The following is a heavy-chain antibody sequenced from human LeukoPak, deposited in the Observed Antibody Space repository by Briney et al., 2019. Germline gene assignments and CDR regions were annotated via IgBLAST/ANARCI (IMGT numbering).Heavy chain of an antibody. V-gene: IGHV4-61*08. CDR1: GGSISSGGYS. CDR3: ARAVADNFDY. D-gene: IGHD6-19*01. CDR2: IYYSGST. Sequence: SETLSLTCAVSGGSISSGGYSWSWIRQPPGKGLEWIGYIYYSGSTNYNPSLKSRVTISVDTSKNQFSLKLSSVTAADTAVYYCARAVADNFDYWGQGTLVTVSS. J-gene: IGHJ4*02.